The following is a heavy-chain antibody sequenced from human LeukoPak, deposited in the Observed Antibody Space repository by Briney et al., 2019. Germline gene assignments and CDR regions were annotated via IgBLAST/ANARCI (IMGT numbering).Heavy chain of an antibody. V-gene: IGHV3-7*03. CDR2: IKQDGSEK. D-gene: IGHD3-3*01. CDR3: ARVWSGSPSDAFDT. CDR1: GFTFSSYW. Sequence: LTGGSLRLSCAASGFTFSSYWMSWVRQAPGKGLEWVANIKQDGSEKYYVDSVKGRFTISRDNAKNSLYLQMNSLRSEDTAVYYCARVWSGSPSDAFDTWGQGTMVTVSS. J-gene: IGHJ3*02.